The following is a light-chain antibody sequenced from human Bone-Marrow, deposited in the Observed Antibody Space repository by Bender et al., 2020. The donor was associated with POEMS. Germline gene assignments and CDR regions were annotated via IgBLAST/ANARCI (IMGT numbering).Light chain of an antibody. CDR2: TNN. CDR1: GSNIGGYP. J-gene: IGLJ1*01. CDR3: SSYTSGSKL. V-gene: IGLV1-44*01. Sequence: VLTQPPSASGTPGQRVTISCSGSGSNIGGYPVNWYQQLPGTAPRLLIYTNNERPSGVSDRFSGSKSGNTASLTISGLQAEDEADYYCSSYTSGSKLFGTGTKVTVL.